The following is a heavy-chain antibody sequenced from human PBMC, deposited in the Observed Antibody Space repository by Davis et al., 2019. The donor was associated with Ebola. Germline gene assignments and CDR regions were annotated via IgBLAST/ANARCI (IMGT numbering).Heavy chain of an antibody. Sequence: AASVKVSCKASGGTFSSYAISWVRQAPGQGLEWMGWMNPNSGNTGYAQKFQGRVTMTRNTSISTAYMELSSLRSEDTAVYYCAREVYYYYYGMDVWGQGTTVTVSS. J-gene: IGHJ6*02. CDR1: GGTFSSYA. CDR3: AREVYYYYYGMDV. V-gene: IGHV1-8*02. CDR2: MNPNSGNT.